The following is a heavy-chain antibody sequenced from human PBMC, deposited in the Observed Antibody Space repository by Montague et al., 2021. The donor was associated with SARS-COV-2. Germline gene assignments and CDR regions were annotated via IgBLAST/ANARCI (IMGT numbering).Heavy chain of an antibody. CDR2: TNDSGST. CDR3: ARGYCSGSGCYYYYGMDV. J-gene: IGHJ6*02. V-gene: IGHV4-34*01. CDR1: GGSFSGYY. D-gene: IGHD2-15*01. Sequence: SETLSLTCAVYGGSFSGYYWSWIRQPPGRGLEWIGETNDSGSTNYNPSLKSRVTISVDTSKNQFSLRLSSVTAAETAVYYCARGYCSGSGCYYYYGMDVWGQGTTVTVSS.